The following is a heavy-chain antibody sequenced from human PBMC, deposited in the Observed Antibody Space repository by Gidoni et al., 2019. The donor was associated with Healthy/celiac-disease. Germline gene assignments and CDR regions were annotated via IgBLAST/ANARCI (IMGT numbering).Heavy chain of an antibody. D-gene: IGHD6-19*01. Sequence: EVQLAQPGAEVKQPGESRKISCKGSGYSFTSYWLGWGRQMPWKGLEWMGFIYPGDSDTRYSPSFQGQVTISAGKSFSPAYLQWSSLKASDTAMYYCARHRAVAGPPIDPWGQGTLVTVSS. V-gene: IGHV5-51*01. CDR1: GYSFTSYW. CDR2: IYPGDSDT. CDR3: ARHRAVAGPPIDP. J-gene: IGHJ5*02.